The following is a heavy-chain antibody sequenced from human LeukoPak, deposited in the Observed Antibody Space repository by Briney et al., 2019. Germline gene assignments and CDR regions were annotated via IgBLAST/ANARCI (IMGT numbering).Heavy chain of an antibody. CDR1: GGSISSYY. Sequence: SETLSLTCTVSGGSISSYYWSWIRQPPGKGLEWIGYIYYSGSTNYNPSLKSRVTISVDTSKNQFSLKLSSVTAADTAVYYCARDPVDTAMVYYYGMDVWGQGTTVTVSS. CDR3: ARDPVDTAMVYYYGMDV. D-gene: IGHD5-18*01. CDR2: IYYSGST. J-gene: IGHJ6*02. V-gene: IGHV4-59*12.